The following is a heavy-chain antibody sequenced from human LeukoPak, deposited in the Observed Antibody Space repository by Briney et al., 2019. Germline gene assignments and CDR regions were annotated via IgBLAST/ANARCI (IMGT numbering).Heavy chain of an antibody. V-gene: IGHV3-7*03. D-gene: IGHD5-24*01. CDR1: GFMFSSNW. CDR2: IKEDGTET. Sequence: GGSLRLSCAASGFMFSSNWMSWVRLAPGKGLEWVANIKEDGTETYYVDSVEGRFTISRDNAKNSLYLQMNSLRVEDTAVYYCAKEGRSLQTYWGHGTLVTVSS. CDR3: AKEGRSLQTY. J-gene: IGHJ4*01.